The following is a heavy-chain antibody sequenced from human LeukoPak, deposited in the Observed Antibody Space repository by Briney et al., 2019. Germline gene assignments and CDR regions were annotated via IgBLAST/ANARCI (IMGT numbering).Heavy chain of an antibody. J-gene: IGHJ4*02. D-gene: IGHD1-26*01. V-gene: IGHV3-30*02. Sequence: PGGSLRLSCVASGFTFSSYGMNWVRQAPGKGLEWVSFIRFDGSIDYYADFVEGRFTISRDNSKNTLYLQMNSLRAEDTAVYYCARALRIYYYFDYWGQGTLVTVSS. CDR2: IRFDGSID. CDR3: ARALRIYYYFDY. CDR1: GFTFSSYG.